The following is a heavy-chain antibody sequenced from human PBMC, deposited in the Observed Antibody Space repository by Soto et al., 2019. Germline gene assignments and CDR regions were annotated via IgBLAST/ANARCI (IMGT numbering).Heavy chain of an antibody. Sequence: ASVKVSCKTSGYILADYALHWVRQAHGQGLEWVGWIKAGNGDTRYSPKLQGRLTITRDISASTAYMELNGLKSADTAIYYCATSDWAWWGRGTLVTVSS. CDR1: GYILADYA. D-gene: IGHD3-9*01. J-gene: IGHJ4*02. CDR2: IKAGNGDT. CDR3: ATSDWAW. V-gene: IGHV1-3*01.